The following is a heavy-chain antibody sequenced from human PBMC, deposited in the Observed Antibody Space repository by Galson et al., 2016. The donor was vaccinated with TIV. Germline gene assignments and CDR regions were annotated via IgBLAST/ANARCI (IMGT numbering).Heavy chain of an antibody. D-gene: IGHD2-15*01. CDR1: GFIFSNAW. J-gene: IGHJ4*02. CDR2: IKSNFDGGTT. V-gene: IGHV3-15*01. Sequence: SLRLSCAASGFIFSNAWMSWVRQAPGKGLEWVGRIKSNFDGGTTDYAAPVKGRFTISRHDSENTLFLQMNRLKTEDTAVYYCTTELGYCSGGYCYYFDYWGQGTLVTVSS. CDR3: TTELGYCSGGYCYYFDY.